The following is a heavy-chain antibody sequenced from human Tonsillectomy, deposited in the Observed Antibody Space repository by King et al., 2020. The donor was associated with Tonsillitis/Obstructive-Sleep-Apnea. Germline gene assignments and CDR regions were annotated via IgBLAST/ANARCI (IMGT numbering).Heavy chain of an antibody. Sequence: QLVQSGGGVVQPGRSLRLSCAASGFTFSSYAMHWVRQAPGKGLEWVAVISYDGSNKYYADSVKGRFTISRDNSKNTLYLQMNSLRPEDTAVYYRARGPLYDSSVYYYKDYYYYYMDVWGKGTTVTVSS. CDR3: ARGPLYDSSVYYYKDYYYYYMDV. V-gene: IGHV3-30*04. D-gene: IGHD3-22*01. CDR1: GFTFSSYA. CDR2: ISYDGSNK. J-gene: IGHJ6*03.